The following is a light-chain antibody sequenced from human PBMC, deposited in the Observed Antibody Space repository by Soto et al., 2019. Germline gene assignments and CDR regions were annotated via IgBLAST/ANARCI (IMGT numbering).Light chain of an antibody. CDR2: EVS. J-gene: IGLJ1*01. CDR3: SLYTSENTYV. Sequence: QSALTQPASVSGSPGQSITISCTGTSRDVGGYNYVSWHQQHPGKAPKVIITEVSNRPSGVSNRFSGSKSGNTASLTISGLQAEDEADYYCSLYTSENTYVFGTGTQLTVL. V-gene: IGLV2-14*01. CDR1: SRDVGGYNY.